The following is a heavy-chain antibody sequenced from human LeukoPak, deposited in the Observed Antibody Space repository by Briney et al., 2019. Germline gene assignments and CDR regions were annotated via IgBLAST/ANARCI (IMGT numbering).Heavy chain of an antibody. CDR2: ISYDGSNK. CDR1: GFTFSSYG. Sequence: GGSLRLSCAASGFTFSSYGMHWVRQAPGKGLEWVAVISYDGSNKYYADSVKGRFTISRDNSKNTLYLQMNSLRAEDTAVYYCAKTRSRALWLHYFDYWGQGTLVTVSS. J-gene: IGHJ4*02. V-gene: IGHV3-30*18. D-gene: IGHD5-18*01. CDR3: AKTRSRALWLHYFDY.